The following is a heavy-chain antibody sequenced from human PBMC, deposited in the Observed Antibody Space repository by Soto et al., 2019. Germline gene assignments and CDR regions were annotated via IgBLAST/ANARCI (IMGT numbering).Heavy chain of an antibody. CDR2: ISSSSSYK. Sequence: EVQLVESGGGLVKPGGSLRLSCAASGFTFSSYSMYWVRQAPGKGLEWVSSISSSSSYKNYADSVKGRFTISRDNAKNSLYLQMNSLRAEDTAVYYCARLWGLGTGWGQGTLVTVSS. J-gene: IGHJ4*02. D-gene: IGHD7-27*01. CDR3: ARLWGLGTG. V-gene: IGHV3-21*01. CDR1: GFTFSSYS.